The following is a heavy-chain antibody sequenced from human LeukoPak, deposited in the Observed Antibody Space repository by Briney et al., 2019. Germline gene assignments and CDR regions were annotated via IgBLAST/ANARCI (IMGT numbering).Heavy chain of an antibody. CDR1: GYTFISYG. D-gene: IGHD3-22*01. V-gene: IGHV1-18*01. CDR3: ARATDYYDSSGYPFDP. J-gene: IGHJ5*02. CDR2: ISAYNGNT. Sequence: GASVKVSCKASGYTFISYGISWVRQAPGQGREWMGWISAYNGNTNYAQTLQGRVTMTTDTSTSTAYMELRSLRSDDTAVYYCARATDYYDSSGYPFDPWGQGTLVTVSS.